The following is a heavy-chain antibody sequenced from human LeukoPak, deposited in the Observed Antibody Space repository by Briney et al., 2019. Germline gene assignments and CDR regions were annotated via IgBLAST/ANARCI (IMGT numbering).Heavy chain of an antibody. Sequence: GESRKISCKGSGYNFLDYWIGWVRQMRGKGLEYMGIIYPGDSDSRYSPSFQGHVTLSVDTSISTVFLQWSSLKASDTAIFYCARRRGVSASSFDIWGQGTMVTVSS. CDR1: GYNFLDYW. CDR3: ARRRGVSASSFDI. D-gene: IGHD3-10*01. V-gene: IGHV5-51*01. J-gene: IGHJ3*02. CDR2: IYPGDSDS.